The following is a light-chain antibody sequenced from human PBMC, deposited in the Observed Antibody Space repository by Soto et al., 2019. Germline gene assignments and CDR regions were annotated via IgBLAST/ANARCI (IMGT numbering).Light chain of an antibody. Sequence: VSSQSPGTLSLYPGERATLSCRASQALKRSFLAWYQHKPGQSPRLLISGVSSRAAGVPDRFSGSGSGTDFTLTISRLEPEDFAVYYCQCYGSVPWNFGQGSKVDVK. CDR2: GVS. CDR3: QCYGSVPWN. V-gene: IGKV3-20*01. CDR1: QALKRSF. J-gene: IGKJ1*01.